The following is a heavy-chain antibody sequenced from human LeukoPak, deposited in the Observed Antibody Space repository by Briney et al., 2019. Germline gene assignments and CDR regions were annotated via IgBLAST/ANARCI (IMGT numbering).Heavy chain of an antibody. Sequence: ASVKVSCKASGYSFNIYAMHWVRQAPGQRPEWMGWINAGNGNTKYSEKFQGRVTITRDTSASTVYMELNSLRSEDTAAYYCARRLRLSKSNLRDYYGMDVWGQGTTVIVSS. D-gene: IGHD5-24*01. CDR2: INAGNGNT. CDR3: ARRLRLSKSNLRDYYGMDV. V-gene: IGHV1-3*01. J-gene: IGHJ6*02. CDR1: GYSFNIYA.